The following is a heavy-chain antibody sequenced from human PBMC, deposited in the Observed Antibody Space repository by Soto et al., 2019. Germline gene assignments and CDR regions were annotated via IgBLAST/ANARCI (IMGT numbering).Heavy chain of an antibody. Sequence: GGSLRISCAASGFTFCSAWVNWVRQAQGKGLEWVGRIKSKTDGGIADYAAPVKGRFTISRDDSKNTLFLQMNSLKTEDTVVYYCTAVDVSDWRKAFWGQGTLVTVSS. CDR2: IKSKTDGGIA. D-gene: IGHD6-19*01. CDR3: TAVDVSDWRKAF. V-gene: IGHV3-15*07. J-gene: IGHJ4*02. CDR1: GFTFCSAW.